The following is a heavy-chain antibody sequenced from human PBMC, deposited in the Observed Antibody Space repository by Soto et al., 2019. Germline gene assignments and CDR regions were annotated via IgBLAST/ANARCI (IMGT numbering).Heavy chain of an antibody. CDR1: GFTFSSYA. D-gene: IGHD2-2*01. CDR3: AKDPTLGYCSSTSCRNRFDP. CDR2: ISGSGGST. J-gene: IGHJ5*02. Sequence: GGSLRLSCAASGFTFSSYAMSWVRQAPGKGLEWVSAISGSGGSTYYADSVKGRFTISRDNSKNTLYLQMNSLRAEDTAVYYCAKDPTLGYCSSTSCRNRFDPWGQGTLVTVSS. V-gene: IGHV3-23*01.